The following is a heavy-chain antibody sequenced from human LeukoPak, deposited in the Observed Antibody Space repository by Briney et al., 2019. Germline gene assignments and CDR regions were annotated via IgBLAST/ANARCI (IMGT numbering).Heavy chain of an antibody. CDR3: ARGMAGRTRLDY. J-gene: IGHJ4*02. Sequence: PSETLSLTCAVYGGSFSGYYWSWIRQPPGKGLEWIGEINHSESTNYNPSLKSRVTISVDTSKNQFSLKLSSVTAADTAVYYCARGMAGRTRLDYWGQGTLVTVSS. CDR1: GGSFSGYY. D-gene: IGHD6-19*01. V-gene: IGHV4-34*01. CDR2: INHSEST.